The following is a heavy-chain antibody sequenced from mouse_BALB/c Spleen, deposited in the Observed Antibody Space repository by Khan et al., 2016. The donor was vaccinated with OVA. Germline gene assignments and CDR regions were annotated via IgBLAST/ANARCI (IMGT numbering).Heavy chain of an antibody. J-gene: IGHJ3*01. CDR2: ISTYYGDA. CDR1: GYTFTDFT. CDR3: ARGGRGDRFAY. Sequence: QVQLKQSGAELVRPGVSVKISCKGSGYTFTDFTMHWVRQSHAKSLEWIGVISTYYGDANYDQNFKGKATMTVDKSSNTAYMELASLTSEDSAIXYRARGGRGDRFAYWGQGTLVTVSA. V-gene: IGHV1S137*01.